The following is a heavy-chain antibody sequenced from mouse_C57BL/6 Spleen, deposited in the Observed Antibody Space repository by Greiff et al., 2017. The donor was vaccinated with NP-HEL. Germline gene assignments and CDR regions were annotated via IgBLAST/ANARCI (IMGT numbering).Heavy chain of an antibody. CDR3: ARRITTVVATPYAMDY. V-gene: IGHV1-69*01. CDR2: IDPSDSYT. D-gene: IGHD1-1*01. J-gene: IGHJ4*01. CDR1: GYTFTSYW. Sequence: VQLQQPGAELVMPGASVKLSCKASGYTFTSYWMHWVKQRPGQGLEWIGEIDPSDSYTNYNQKFKGKSTLTVDKSSSTAYMQLSSLTSEDSAVYYWARRITTVVATPYAMDYWGQGTSVTVSS.